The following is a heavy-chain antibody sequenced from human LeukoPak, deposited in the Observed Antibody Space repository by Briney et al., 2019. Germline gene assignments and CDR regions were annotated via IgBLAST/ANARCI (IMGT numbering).Heavy chain of an antibody. CDR2: MNHSGRT. V-gene: IGHV4-34*01. D-gene: IGHD3-3*01. Sequence: SETLSVTCSVHLRPFSGYYWSGIRQPPGKWLEWIGEMNHSGRTNYTPSLKSRVTISVDTSKNQFSQKLSSVTAADTAVYYCARGLPYDFWSGYYRTYYYYYYMDVWGKGTTVTVSS. J-gene: IGHJ6*03. CDR3: ARGLPYDFWSGYYRTYYYYYYMDV. CDR1: LRPFSGYY.